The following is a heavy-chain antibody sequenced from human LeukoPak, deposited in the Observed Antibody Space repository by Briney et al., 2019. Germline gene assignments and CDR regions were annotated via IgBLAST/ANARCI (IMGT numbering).Heavy chain of an antibody. V-gene: IGHV4-59*01. J-gene: IGHJ4*02. CDR1: GASISGYY. Sequence: SETLSLTCSVSGASISGYYWSWIRQPPGKGLEWIGYLFHSGSTNYNPSLKSRVTISVDTSKNQFSLKLTSVTAADTAVYYCARAGASYSFDYWGQGTLVTVSS. D-gene: IGHD2-21*01. CDR2: LFHSGST. CDR3: ARAGASYSFDY.